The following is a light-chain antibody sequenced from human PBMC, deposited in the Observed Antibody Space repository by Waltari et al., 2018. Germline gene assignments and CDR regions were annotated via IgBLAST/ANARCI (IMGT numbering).Light chain of an antibody. J-gene: IGKJ4*02. CDR3: QRLSNSLT. CDR1: QSVSSY. Sequence: EIVLTQSPATLSLSPGERATLSCRASQSVSSYLVWYHQIPGQTPPLLIYDASNRAPGVSPTFSGMGSGTEFDLNSSSLERGDLAVYYWQRLSNSLTFGGGPKVE. V-gene: IGKV3-11*01. CDR2: DAS.